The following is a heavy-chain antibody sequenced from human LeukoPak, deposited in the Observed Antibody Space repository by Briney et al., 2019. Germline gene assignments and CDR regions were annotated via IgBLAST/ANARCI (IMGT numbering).Heavy chain of an antibody. J-gene: IGHJ4*02. CDR2: INSDGSST. D-gene: IGHD3-22*01. Sequence: GGSLRLSCAASGFTFSSYWMHWVRHAPGKGLVWVSRINSDGSSTIYADSVKGRFTISRDNAKNTLYLQMNSLRAEDTAVYYCARGYYDSSGYYPGGYWGQGTLVTVSS. V-gene: IGHV3-74*01. CDR1: GFTFSSYW. CDR3: ARGYYDSSGYYPGGY.